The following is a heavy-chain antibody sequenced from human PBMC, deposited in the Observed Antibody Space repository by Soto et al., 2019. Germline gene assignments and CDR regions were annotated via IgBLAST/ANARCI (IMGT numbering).Heavy chain of an antibody. J-gene: IGHJ6*02. V-gene: IGHV3-48*02. D-gene: IGHD2-15*01. Sequence: GGSLRLSCAASGFTFSSYSMNWVRQAPGKGLEWVSYISGSSSTMYYSDSAKGRFTISRDNAKNSLYLQMNSLRDEDTAVYYCARDADCSGGSCSRYYYYYGMDVWGQGTTVTVSS. CDR2: ISGSSSTM. CDR3: ARDADCSGGSCSRYYYYYGMDV. CDR1: GFTFSSYS.